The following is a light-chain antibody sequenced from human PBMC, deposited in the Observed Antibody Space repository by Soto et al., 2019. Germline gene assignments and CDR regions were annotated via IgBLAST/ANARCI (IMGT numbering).Light chain of an antibody. V-gene: IGKV1-9*01. Sequence: IQLTQSPSSLSASVGDRVTITCRASQGISSYLAWYQQKPGKAPKLLIYAASTLQSGVPSRFSGSGSGTDFTLTISSLQPEDFATYYCQQPNSYPLTVGGGTKVDSK. CDR1: QGISSY. J-gene: IGKJ4*01. CDR2: AAS. CDR3: QQPNSYPLT.